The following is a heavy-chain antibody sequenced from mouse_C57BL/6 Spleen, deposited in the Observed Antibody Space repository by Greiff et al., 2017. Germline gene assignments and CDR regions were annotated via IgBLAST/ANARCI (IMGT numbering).Heavy chain of an antibody. J-gene: IGHJ1*03. V-gene: IGHV3-6*01. D-gene: IGHD2-14*01. Sequence: DVKLQESGPGLVKPSQSLSLTCSVTGYSITSGYYWNWIRQFPGNKLEWMGYISYDGSNNYNPSLKNRISITRDTSKNQFFLKLNSVTTEDTATYYCARDDRRYFDVWGTGTTVTVSS. CDR1: GYSITSGYY. CDR3: ARDDRRYFDV. CDR2: ISYDGSN.